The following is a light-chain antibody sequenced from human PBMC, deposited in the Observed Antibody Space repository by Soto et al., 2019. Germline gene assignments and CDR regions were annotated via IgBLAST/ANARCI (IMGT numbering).Light chain of an antibody. Sequence: QMTQCPSSLSASEGDRVTIICRASQSIANYSNWYQQKPGKAPKVLIYAASTLQGGVPSRFSGGGSGTDFTLTVSSLQPEDFATYYCQQSYTTPYTFGQGTRLEIK. CDR2: AAS. CDR3: QQSYTTPYT. CDR1: QSIANY. V-gene: IGKV1-39*01. J-gene: IGKJ5*01.